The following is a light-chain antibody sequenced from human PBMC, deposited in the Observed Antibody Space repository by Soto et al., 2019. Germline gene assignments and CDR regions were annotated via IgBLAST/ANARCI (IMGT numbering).Light chain of an antibody. CDR3: QHYNSYSEA. V-gene: IGKV1-5*03. CDR2: KAS. Sequence: DIQMTQSPSTLSGSVGDRVTITCRASQTISSWLAWYPQKPGKAPTLLIYKASTLKSGVPSRFSGSGSGTEFTLTISSLQPDDFATYYCQHYNSYSEAFGQGTKVELK. J-gene: IGKJ1*01. CDR1: QTISSW.